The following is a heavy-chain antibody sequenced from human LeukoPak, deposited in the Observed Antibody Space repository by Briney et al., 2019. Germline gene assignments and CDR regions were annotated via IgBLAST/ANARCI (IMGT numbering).Heavy chain of an antibody. Sequence: PGGSLRLSCAASGFTFSNYWMHWVRQAPGKGPVWVSRIKSDGSSTRFADSVQGRFTISRDNGKSTLYLQMNSLRAEDTAVYYCARGGDSSNWYPGYFDYWGQGALVTVSS. CDR3: ARGGDSSNWYPGYFDY. CDR1: GFTFSNYW. J-gene: IGHJ4*02. D-gene: IGHD6-13*01. CDR2: IKSDGSST. V-gene: IGHV3-74*01.